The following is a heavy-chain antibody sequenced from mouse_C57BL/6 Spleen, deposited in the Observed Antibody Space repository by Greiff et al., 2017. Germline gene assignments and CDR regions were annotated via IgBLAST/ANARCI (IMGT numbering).Heavy chain of an antibody. CDR3: ARERDTTVVEY. CDR1: GFTFSSYA. CDR2: ISDGGSYT. J-gene: IGHJ4*01. Sequence: EVMLVESGGGLVKPGGSLKLSCAASGFTFSSYAMSWVRQTPEKRLEWVATISDGGSYTYYPDNVKGRFTISRDNAKNNLYLQMSQLKSEDTAMYYCARERDTTVVEYWGQGTSVTVSS. V-gene: IGHV5-4*01. D-gene: IGHD1-1*01.